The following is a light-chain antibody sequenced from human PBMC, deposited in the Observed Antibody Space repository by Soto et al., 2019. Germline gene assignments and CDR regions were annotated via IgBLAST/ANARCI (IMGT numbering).Light chain of an antibody. J-gene: IGLJ1*01. CDR1: SSDVGGYKF. Sequence: QSALTQPRSVSGSPGQSVTISCTGTSSDVGGYKFVSWYQQHSGKAPKLMIYDVSQRPSGVPDRFSGSTSGNTASLTISGLQAEDEAEYYCCSYVGSYVFGTGTKFTVL. V-gene: IGLV2-11*01. CDR2: DVS. CDR3: CSYVGSYV.